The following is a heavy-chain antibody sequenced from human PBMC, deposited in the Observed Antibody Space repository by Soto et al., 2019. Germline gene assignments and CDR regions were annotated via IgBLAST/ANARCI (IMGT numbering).Heavy chain of an antibody. D-gene: IGHD3-3*01. Sequence: PSETLSLTCTVPGGSVSSGSYYWSWIRQPPGKGLEWIGYIYYSGSTNYNPSLKSRVTISVDTSKNQFSLKLSSVTAADTAVYYCARDRHYDFWSGYGLYYYYGMDVWGQGTTVTVSS. V-gene: IGHV4-61*01. CDR3: ARDRHYDFWSGYGLYYYYGMDV. CDR2: IYYSGST. CDR1: GGSVSSGSYY. J-gene: IGHJ6*02.